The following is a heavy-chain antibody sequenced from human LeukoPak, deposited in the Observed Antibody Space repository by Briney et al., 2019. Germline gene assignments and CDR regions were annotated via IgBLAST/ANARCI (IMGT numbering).Heavy chain of an antibody. V-gene: IGHV3-9*01. D-gene: IGHD1-26*01. J-gene: IGHJ3*02. Sequence: PGRSLRLSCAASGFTFDDYAMHWVRQAPGKGLEWVSGISWNSGSIGYADSVKGRFTISRDNAKNSLYLQMNSLRAEDTALYYCAKGYSGSYPDAFDIWGQGTMVTVSS. CDR1: GFTFDDYA. CDR2: ISWNSGSI. CDR3: AKGYSGSYPDAFDI.